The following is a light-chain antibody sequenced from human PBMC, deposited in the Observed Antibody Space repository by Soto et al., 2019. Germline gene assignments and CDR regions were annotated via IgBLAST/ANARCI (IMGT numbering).Light chain of an antibody. J-gene: IGLJ3*02. V-gene: IGLV1-40*01. CDR2: ETK. Sequence: QSVLTQPPSVSGAPGQRVTISCTGSASNFGAGYDVHWYQQIPGTAPKLLIFETKSRPSGVPDRFSASNSGNTATLTISRVEAGDEADYYCQVWDSSSDHWVFGGGTKLTVL. CDR1: ASNFGAGYD. CDR3: QVWDSSSDHWV.